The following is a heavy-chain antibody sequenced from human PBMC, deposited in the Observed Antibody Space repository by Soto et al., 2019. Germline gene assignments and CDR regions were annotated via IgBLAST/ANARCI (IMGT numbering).Heavy chain of an antibody. J-gene: IGHJ4*02. Sequence: GGSLRLSCAASGFTFSRYGMHWVRQAPGKGLEWVAILSYDGSNEYYADSVKGRFTISRDNSKNTLYLQMNTLRPEDTAVYYCSNDLGQSYGYSDSWGQGTLVTVSS. CDR2: LSYDGSNE. CDR1: GFTFSRYG. V-gene: IGHV3-30*18. CDR3: SNDLGQSYGYSDS. D-gene: IGHD3-16*01.